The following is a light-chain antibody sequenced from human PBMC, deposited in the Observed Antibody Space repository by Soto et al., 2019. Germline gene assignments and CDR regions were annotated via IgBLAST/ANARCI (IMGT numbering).Light chain of an antibody. CDR1: KDIAIY. CDR2: AAS. Sequence: LSQLLVDRVTITCRASKDIAIYLAWYQQKPVEAPKLLIYAASTLYGGVPSRFSGSGSGTDFALTITSLQAEDFATYYCQQLRMHPSTFGGGTKVDI. CDR3: QQLRMHPST. V-gene: IGKV1-9*01. J-gene: IGKJ4*01.